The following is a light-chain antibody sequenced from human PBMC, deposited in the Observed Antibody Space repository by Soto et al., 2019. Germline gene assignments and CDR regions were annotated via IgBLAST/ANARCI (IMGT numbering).Light chain of an antibody. J-gene: IGKJ4*01. V-gene: IGKV3-15*01. Sequence: EIVMTQSPATLSVSPGERATLSCRASQSVSSNLAWYQQKPGQAPRLLIYGASTRATGIPARFSGSGSGTEFTLTISSLQSEDFVVYYCQQYNNWPLFFGGGTKVEIK. CDR2: GAS. CDR3: QQYNNWPLF. CDR1: QSVSSN.